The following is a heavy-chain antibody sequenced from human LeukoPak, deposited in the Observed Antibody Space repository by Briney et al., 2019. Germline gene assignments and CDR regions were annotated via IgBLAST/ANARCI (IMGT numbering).Heavy chain of an antibody. V-gene: IGHV3-30*02. CDR3: AKDADIVVVVAAVLGPY. Sequence: PGGSMRLPYAASGFTFSSYGMHCVRHAPGKGLEWEAFIRYDGSNKYYADSVRGRFTISRDKSKNTVYLQMNSLRAEDTAVYHCAKDADIVVVVAAVLGPYWGQGTLVTVSS. J-gene: IGHJ4*02. CDR1: GFTFSSYG. CDR2: IRYDGSNK. D-gene: IGHD2-15*01.